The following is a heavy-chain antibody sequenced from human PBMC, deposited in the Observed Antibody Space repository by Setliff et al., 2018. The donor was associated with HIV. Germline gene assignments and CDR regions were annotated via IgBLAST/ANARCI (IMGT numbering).Heavy chain of an antibody. J-gene: IGHJ5*01. CDR1: GGSFSDYY. D-gene: IGHD1-7*01. CDR3: ARVRLELRQYWFDS. Sequence: SETLSLTCAVYGGSFSDYYWSWIRQPPGKGLEWIGEINHSGSTNYNPSLKRRVTISVDTSKNQFSLKLYSVTAADTAVYYCARVRLELRQYWFDSWGQGSPVTVSS. CDR2: INHSGST. V-gene: IGHV4-34*01.